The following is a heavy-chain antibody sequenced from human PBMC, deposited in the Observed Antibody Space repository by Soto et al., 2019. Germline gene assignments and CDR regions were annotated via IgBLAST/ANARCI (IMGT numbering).Heavy chain of an antibody. CDR2: INPGGGTT. V-gene: IGHV1-46*01. CDR3: AREFVPYNGMDV. D-gene: IGHD2-2*02. CDR1: GYTFTSYY. Sequence: QVKLVQSGTEVKRPGASVKISCKASGYTFTSYYIHWVRQAPGQDLEWMGVINPGGGTTTYAQRFQGRVTMTSDTSTSTVYVDVTSLRSEDTAQYYCAREFVPYNGMDVWGQGTTVSVSS. J-gene: IGHJ6*02.